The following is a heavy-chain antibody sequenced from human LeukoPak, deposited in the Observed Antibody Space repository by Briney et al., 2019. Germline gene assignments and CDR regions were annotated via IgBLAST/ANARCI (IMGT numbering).Heavy chain of an antibody. V-gene: IGHV3-7*01. D-gene: IGHD1-1*01. CDR2: IRQDGSEK. CDR1: GFPLSNYW. Sequence: GGSLRLSCAASGFPLSNYWMTWVRQAPGKGLEWVAYIRQDGSEKYYVDPVKGRFTISRDNAKNSLYLQMNSLRAEDTAVYYCARGHWNLSPWGQETLVTVSS. J-gene: IGHJ5*02. CDR3: ARGHWNLSP.